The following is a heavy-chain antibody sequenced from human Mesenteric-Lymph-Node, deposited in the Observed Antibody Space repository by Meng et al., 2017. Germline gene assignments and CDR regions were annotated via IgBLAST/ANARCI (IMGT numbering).Heavy chain of an antibody. V-gene: IGHV4-34*01. J-gene: IGHJ4*02. Sequence: SETLSLTGAVYGGSFSGYYWSWIRQPPGKGLEWIGEINHSGSTNYNPSLKSRVTISVDTAKNQFSLKLSSVTAADTAVYYCAGKYYYGSGSYLYFDYWGQGTLVTVSS. CDR3: AGKYYYGSGSYLYFDY. CDR1: GGSFSGYY. D-gene: IGHD3-10*01. CDR2: INHSGST.